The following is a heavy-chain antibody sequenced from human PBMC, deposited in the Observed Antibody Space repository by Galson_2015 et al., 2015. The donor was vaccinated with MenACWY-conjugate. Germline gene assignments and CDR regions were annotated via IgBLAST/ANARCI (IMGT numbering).Heavy chain of an antibody. J-gene: IGHJ3*02. CDR2: ISAYNGNT. D-gene: IGHD3-22*01. CDR3: AGGHPTMIARADAFDI. V-gene: IGHV1-18*04. CDR1: GYTFTSYG. Sequence: SVKVSCKASGYTFTSYGISWVRQAPGQGLEWMGWISAYNGNTNYAQKLQGRVTMTTDTSTSTAYMELRSLRSDDTAVYYCAGGHPTMIARADAFDIWGQGTMVTVSS.